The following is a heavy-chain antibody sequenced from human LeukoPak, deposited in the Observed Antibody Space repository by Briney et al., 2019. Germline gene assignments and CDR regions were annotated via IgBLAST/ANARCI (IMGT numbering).Heavy chain of an antibody. J-gene: IGHJ5*02. V-gene: IGHV6-1*01. CDR3: AREGITVTTYNWFDP. CDR2: TYYRSKWYN. D-gene: IGHD4-17*01. CDR1: GDSVSSNSAA. Sequence: SQTLSLTCAISGDSVSSNSAAWNWIRQSPSRGLEWLGRTYYRSKWYNDYAVSVKRRTTINADTSKNQFSLKLSSVTAADTAVYYCAREGITVTTYNWFDPWGQGTLVTISS.